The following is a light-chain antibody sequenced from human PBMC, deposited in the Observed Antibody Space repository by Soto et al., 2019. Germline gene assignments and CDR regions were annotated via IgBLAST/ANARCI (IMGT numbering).Light chain of an antibody. V-gene: IGKV2-30*02. CDR2: EVY. J-gene: IGKJ1*01. Sequence: DIVMTQSPLSPPVTPGEPASISCRSSQSLLHSNGYNYLNWFQQRPGQSQRRLIFEVYNRDSGVPDRFCGSASGTDFTLKIRRVEAEDVGVYYCMQGTHWPHTFGQGTKVDIK. CDR1: QSLLHSNGYNY. CDR3: MQGTHWPHT.